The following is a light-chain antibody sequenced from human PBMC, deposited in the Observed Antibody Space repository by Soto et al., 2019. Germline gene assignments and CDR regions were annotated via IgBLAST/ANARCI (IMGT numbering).Light chain of an antibody. CDR2: SNN. CDR3: AAWDDSLNVPVYV. V-gene: IGLV1-44*01. CDR1: SSNFGSNT. Sequence: QSVLTQPPSASGTPGQRVTIPCSGSSSNFGSNTVNWYQQLPGTAPKLLIYSNNQRPSGIPDRFSGSKSGTSASLAISGLQSEDEADFYCAAWDDSLNVPVYVFGTGTKVTV. J-gene: IGLJ1*01.